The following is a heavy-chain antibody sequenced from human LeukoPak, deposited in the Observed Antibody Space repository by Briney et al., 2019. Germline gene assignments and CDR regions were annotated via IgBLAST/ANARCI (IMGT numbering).Heavy chain of an antibody. J-gene: IGHJ4*02. V-gene: IGHV4-34*01. CDR2: INHSGST. Sequence: PSETLSLTCAVYGGSFSGYYWSWIRQPPGKGLEWIGEINHSGSTNYNPSLKSRVTISVDTSKNQFSLKLSSVTAADTAVCYCARGDYYDSSGYAYWGQGTLVTVSS. D-gene: IGHD3-22*01. CDR1: GGSFSGYY. CDR3: ARGDYYDSSGYAY.